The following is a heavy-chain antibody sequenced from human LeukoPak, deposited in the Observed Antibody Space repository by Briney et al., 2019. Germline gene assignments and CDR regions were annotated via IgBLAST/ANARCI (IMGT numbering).Heavy chain of an antibody. J-gene: IGHJ5*02. V-gene: IGHV4-59*01. Sequence: PSETLSLTCTVSGDSLNTYYWAWIRQTPGKELEWIAFVASSGTSNYNPSLKSRVSISIDPSKNQSSLALTSVTPADTAVYYCARVVRGVATSNWFDPWGQGTLVSVSS. CDR2: VASSGTS. CDR1: GDSLNTYY. CDR3: ARVVRGVATSNWFDP. D-gene: IGHD2-21*02.